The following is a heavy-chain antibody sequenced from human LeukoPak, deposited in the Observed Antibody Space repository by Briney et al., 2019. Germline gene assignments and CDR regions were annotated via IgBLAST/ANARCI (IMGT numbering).Heavy chain of an antibody. V-gene: IGHV3-23*01. CDR1: GFTFSSYA. CDR3: AKETGYYDSSGYYSRFDY. D-gene: IGHD3-22*01. CDR2: ISGSGGGT. J-gene: IGHJ4*02. Sequence: GGSLRLSCAASGFTFSSYAMSWVRQAPGKGLEWVSAISGSGGGTYYADSVKGRFTISRDNSKNTLYLQMNSLRAEDTAVYYCAKETGYYDSSGYYSRFDYWGQGTLVTVSS.